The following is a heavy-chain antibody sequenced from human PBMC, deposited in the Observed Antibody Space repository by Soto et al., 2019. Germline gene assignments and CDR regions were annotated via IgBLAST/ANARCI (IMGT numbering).Heavy chain of an antibody. Sequence: GGSLRLSCAASGFTFNTYWMHWVRQAPGKGLVWVSRISSDGSDTTYADSVKGRFTISRDNAWKTLYLQMNSLRAEDTAVYYCAREGAACNCGTCYAVSYFGMDLWGQGTTVTVSS. CDR2: ISSDGSDT. V-gene: IGHV3-74*01. J-gene: IGHJ6*02. CDR3: AREGAACNCGTCYAVSYFGMDL. D-gene: IGHD2-15*01. CDR1: GFTFNTYW.